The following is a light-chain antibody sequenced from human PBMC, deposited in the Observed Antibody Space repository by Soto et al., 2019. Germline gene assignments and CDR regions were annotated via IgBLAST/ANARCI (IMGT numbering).Light chain of an antibody. CDR3: QQDSNSPRT. CDR1: RGIANA. J-gene: IGKJ1*01. CDR2: GAS. Sequence: IHIAPSPSSLSVAVGGRSTISCRARRGIANALGWYQQKPGKPPTVLIYGASNWAGGIPERFSGGGSGTDFTLAIRRLEPDDFAVYYCQQDSNSPRTFGQGTKVDIK. V-gene: IGKV1-6*01.